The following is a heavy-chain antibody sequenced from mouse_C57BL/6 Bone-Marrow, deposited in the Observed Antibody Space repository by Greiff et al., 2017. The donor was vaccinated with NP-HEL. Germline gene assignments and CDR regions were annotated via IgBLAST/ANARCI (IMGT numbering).Heavy chain of an antibody. D-gene: IGHD4-1*01. V-gene: IGHV1-80*01. CDR2: IYPGDGDT. CDR1: GYAFSSYW. Sequence: QVQLQQSGAELVKPGASVKISCKASGYAFSSYWMNWVKQRPGKGLEWIGQIYPGDGDTNYNGKFKGKATLTADKSSSTAYMQLSSLTSEDSAVYFCARGNWVPYFDYWGQGTTLTVSS. CDR3: ARGNWVPYFDY. J-gene: IGHJ2*01.